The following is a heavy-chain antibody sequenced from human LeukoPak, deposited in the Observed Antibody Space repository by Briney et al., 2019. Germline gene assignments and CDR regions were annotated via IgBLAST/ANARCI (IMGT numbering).Heavy chain of an antibody. V-gene: IGHV4-59*01. CDR1: GGSISSYY. CDR3: ARYRVYDSSGYDAFDI. D-gene: IGHD3-22*01. J-gene: IGHJ3*02. Sequence: SETLSLTCTVSGGSISSYYWSWIRQPPGKGLEWIGYIYYSGSTNYNPSLKSRVTISVDTSKNQFSLKLSSVTAADTAVHYCARYRVYDSSGYDAFDIWGQGTMVTVHS. CDR2: IYYSGST.